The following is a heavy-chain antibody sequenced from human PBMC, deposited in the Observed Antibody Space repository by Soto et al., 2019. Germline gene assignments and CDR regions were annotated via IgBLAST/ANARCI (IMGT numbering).Heavy chain of an antibody. V-gene: IGHV1-3*01. CDR1: GYTFTSYA. CDR3: ARTRTYSSSSAASYWYFDL. Sequence: ASVKVSCKASGYTFTSYAMHWVRQAPGQRLEWMGWINAGNDNTKYSQKFQGRVTITRDTSASTAYMELSSLRSEDTAVYYCARTRTYSSSSAASYWYFDLWGRGTLVTVSS. D-gene: IGHD6-6*01. J-gene: IGHJ2*01. CDR2: INAGNDNT.